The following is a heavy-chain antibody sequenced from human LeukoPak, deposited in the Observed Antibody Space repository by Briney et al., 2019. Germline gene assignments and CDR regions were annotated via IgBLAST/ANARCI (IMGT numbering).Heavy chain of an antibody. V-gene: IGHV4-39*02. Sequence: SDTLSLTCTVSGGSIRRTDYYWGWIPQPPGKGLEWIGTISFSGSTYYNPSLKSRVTISADTSKTQLSLKLTSVTAADTAVYSCARDNYRPAWFYYWGQGALVTVPS. CDR2: ISFSGST. J-gene: IGHJ4*02. CDR3: ARDNYRPAWFYY. D-gene: IGHD3-10*01. CDR1: GGSIRRTDYY.